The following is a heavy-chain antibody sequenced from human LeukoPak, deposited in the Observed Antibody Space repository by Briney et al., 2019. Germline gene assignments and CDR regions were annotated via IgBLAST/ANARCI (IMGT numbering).Heavy chain of an antibody. CDR1: GGSISSYY. CDR2: IYYSGGT. J-gene: IGHJ5*02. V-gene: IGHV4-59*08. Sequence: PSETLSLTCTVSGGSISSYYWSWIRQPPGKGLEWIGYIYYSGGTNYNPSLKSRVTISVDTSKNQFSLKLSSVTAADTAVYYCARCGSGWPNWFDPWGQGTLVTVSS. CDR3: ARCGSGWPNWFDP. D-gene: IGHD6-19*01.